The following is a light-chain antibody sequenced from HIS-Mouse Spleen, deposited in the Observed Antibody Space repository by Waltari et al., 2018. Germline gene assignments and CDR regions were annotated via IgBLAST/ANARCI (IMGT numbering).Light chain of an antibody. V-gene: IGKV2-30*02. CDR3: MQGTHWPIT. CDR2: KVS. Sequence: DVVMTQSPLSLPVTLGQPASISCRSSQSLVHSDGNTYLNWFQQRPGQSPRRLIYKVSIRDTGVPDRFSGSGSGTDFTLKISRVGAEDVGVYYCMQGTHWPITFGQGTKLEIK. CDR1: QSLVHSDGNTY. J-gene: IGKJ2*01.